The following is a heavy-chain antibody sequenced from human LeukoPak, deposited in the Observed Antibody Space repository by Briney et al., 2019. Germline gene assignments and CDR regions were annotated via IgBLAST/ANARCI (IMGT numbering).Heavy chain of an antibody. CDR2: IYYSGST. Sequence: PSETLSLTCTVSGGSISSYYWSWIRQPPGKGLEWIGYIYYSGSTNYNPSLKSRVTISVDTSKNQFSLKLSSVTAADTAVYYCARDRAFSGLANWGQGTLVTASS. CDR1: GGSISSYY. CDR3: ARDRAFSGLAN. J-gene: IGHJ4*01. V-gene: IGHV4-59*01.